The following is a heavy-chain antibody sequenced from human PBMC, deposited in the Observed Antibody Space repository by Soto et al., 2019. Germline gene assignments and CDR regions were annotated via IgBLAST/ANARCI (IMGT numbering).Heavy chain of an antibody. CDR3: ARQGQQLARYYYYGMDV. D-gene: IGHD6-6*01. V-gene: IGHV1-46*01. J-gene: IGHJ6*02. Sequence: ASVKVSCKASGYTFTSYYMHWVRQAPGQGLEWMGIINPSGGSTSYAQKFQGRVTMTRDTSTSTVYMELSSLRSEDTAVYYCARQGQQLARYYYYGMDVWGQGTTVTVSS. CDR2: INPSGGST. CDR1: GYTFTSYY.